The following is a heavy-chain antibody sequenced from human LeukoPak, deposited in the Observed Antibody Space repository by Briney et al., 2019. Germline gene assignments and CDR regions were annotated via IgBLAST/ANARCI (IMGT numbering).Heavy chain of an antibody. CDR1: GYSISSGYY. V-gene: IGHV4-38-2*02. CDR2: IYHSGST. J-gene: IGHJ5*02. D-gene: IGHD2-15*01. CDR3: ARWILVVAARQNNWFDP. Sequence: SETLSLTCTVPGYSISSGYYWGWIRQPPGKGLEWIGSIYHSGSTYYNPSLKSRVTISVDTSKNQFSLKLSSVTAADTAVYYCARWILVVAARQNNWFDPWGQGTLVTVSS.